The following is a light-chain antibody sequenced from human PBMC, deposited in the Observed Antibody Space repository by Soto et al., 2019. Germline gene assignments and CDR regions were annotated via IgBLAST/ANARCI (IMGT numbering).Light chain of an antibody. CDR2: KAY. Sequence: DIQMTQSPSTLSASVGDRVTITCRASQSISSWLAWYQQKPGKAPKLLIYKAYSLESGVPSRFSGSRSGTEFTLTISSLQPDDFATYYCQQYKSYWTFGQGTKVEIK. CDR1: QSISSW. J-gene: IGKJ1*01. CDR3: QQYKSYWT. V-gene: IGKV1-5*03.